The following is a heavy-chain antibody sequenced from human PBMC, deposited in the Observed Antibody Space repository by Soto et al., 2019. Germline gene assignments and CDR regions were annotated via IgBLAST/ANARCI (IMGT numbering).Heavy chain of an antibody. J-gene: IGHJ4*02. CDR3: ARGPGGAEAPGDY. CDR2: INAGNGNT. D-gene: IGHD3-16*01. CDR1: GYTFTSYA. Sequence: QVHLVQSGAAVKKPGASVQVSCTTSGYTFTSYAMHWVRQAPGQRLEWMGWINAGNGNTKYSQNFQGRVTITMDTFARTADMELTSLRAEARAGYYRARGPGGAEAPGDYGGQGALVT. V-gene: IGHV1-3*01.